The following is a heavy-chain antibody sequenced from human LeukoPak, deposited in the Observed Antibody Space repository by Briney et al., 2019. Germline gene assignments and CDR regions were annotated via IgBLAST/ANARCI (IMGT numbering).Heavy chain of an antibody. J-gene: IGHJ5*02. V-gene: IGHV7-4-1*01. CDR2: INTNTGNP. D-gene: IGHD6-13*01. CDR1: GYTFTSYA. Sequence: ASVKVSCKASGYTFTSYAMNWVRQAPGQGLEWMGWINTNTGNPTYAQGFTGRFVFSLDTSVSTAYLQICSLKAEDTAVYYCARGGLIAAAGDNWFDPWGQGTLVTVSS. CDR3: ARGGLIAAAGDNWFDP.